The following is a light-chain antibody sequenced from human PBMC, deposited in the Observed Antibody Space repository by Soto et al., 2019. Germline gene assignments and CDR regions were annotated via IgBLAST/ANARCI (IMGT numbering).Light chain of an antibody. Sequence: EIVMTQSPATLSVSPGERATLSCRASQSVSSNLAWYQQKPGQAPRLLIYGASTRATGIPARFSGSGSGTDFTLTITSLHSKDFAVYYCQHKNNWPPLTFGGGTKLRSN. J-gene: IGKJ4*01. V-gene: IGKV3-15*01. CDR2: GAS. CDR1: QSVSSN. CDR3: QHKNNWPPLT.